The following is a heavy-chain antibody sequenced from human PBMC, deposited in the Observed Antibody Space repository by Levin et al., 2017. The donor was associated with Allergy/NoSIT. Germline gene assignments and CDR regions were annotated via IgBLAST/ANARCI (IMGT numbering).Heavy chain of an antibody. V-gene: IGHV3-30-3*01. CDR2: ISSDGSNK. Sequence: SCAASGFTFSSYAMHWVRQAPGKGLEWVAVISSDGSNKYYADSVKGRFTISRDNSKLYLQMNSLRAEDTALYYCARVLIPYSSSSPMGYWGQGTLVTVSS. CDR1: GFTFSSYA. CDR3: ARVLIPYSSSSPMGY. D-gene: IGHD6-6*01. J-gene: IGHJ4*02.